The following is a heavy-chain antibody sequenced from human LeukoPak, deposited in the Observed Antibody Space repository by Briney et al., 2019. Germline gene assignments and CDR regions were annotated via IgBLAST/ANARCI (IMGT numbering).Heavy chain of an antibody. Sequence: GSGPTLVKPTQTLTLTCTFSGFSLSTNGVGVGWIRQPPGKALEWLAITYWDDDKRYSPSLKSRLTITKDTSKNQVVLTMTNMDPVDAATYYCAHSLRMARCSGGRYYYFDYWGQGTLVTVSS. D-gene: IGHD2-15*01. CDR3: AHSLRMARCSGGRYYYFDY. CDR1: GFSLSTNGVG. J-gene: IGHJ4*02. V-gene: IGHV2-5*02. CDR2: TYWDDDK.